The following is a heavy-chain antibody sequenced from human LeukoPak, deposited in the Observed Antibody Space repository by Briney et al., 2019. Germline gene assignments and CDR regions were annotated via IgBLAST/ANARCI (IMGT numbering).Heavy chain of an antibody. CDR3: ARVIGDYDILTGYYLDWFDP. Sequence: SETLSLTCAVYGGPFSGYYWSWIRQPPGKGLEWIGEINHSGSTNYNPSLKSRVTISVDTSKNQFSLKLSSVTAADTAVYYCARVIGDYDILTGYYLDWFDPWGQGTLVTVSS. V-gene: IGHV4-34*01. CDR1: GGPFSGYY. D-gene: IGHD3-9*01. CDR2: INHSGST. J-gene: IGHJ5*02.